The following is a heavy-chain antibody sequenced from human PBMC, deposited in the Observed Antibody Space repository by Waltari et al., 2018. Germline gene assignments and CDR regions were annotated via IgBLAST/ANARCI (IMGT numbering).Heavy chain of an antibody. CDR3: ATRIAYYYDSSGYYFNY. J-gene: IGHJ4*02. Sequence: VQLVQSGAEVKKPGASVKVSCKVSGYTLTDLSMHWVRQAPGQGLEWMGGFDPEDGETIYAQNFQGRVTMSEDTSTDTAYMELSSLRSEDTAVYYCATRIAYYYDSSGYYFNYWGQGSLVTVSS. CDR2: FDPEDGET. D-gene: IGHD3-22*01. V-gene: IGHV1-24*01. CDR1: GYTLTDLS.